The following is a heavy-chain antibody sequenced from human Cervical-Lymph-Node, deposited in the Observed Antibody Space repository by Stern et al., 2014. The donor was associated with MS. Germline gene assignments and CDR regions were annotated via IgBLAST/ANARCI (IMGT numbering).Heavy chain of an antibody. CDR1: GGSISSGGYY. D-gene: IGHD3-16*02. Sequence: QVQLQESGPGLAKPSQTLSLTCTVSGGSISSGGYYWSWIRPHPGKGLEWIGYIYYSGSTSYNPSLKSRVTISLDTSKSQFSLKLSSVTAADTAVYYCAKYRVFGGVIVVDYWGQGTLVTVSS. CDR2: IYYSGST. V-gene: IGHV4-31*03. CDR3: AKYRVFGGVIVVDY. J-gene: IGHJ4*02.